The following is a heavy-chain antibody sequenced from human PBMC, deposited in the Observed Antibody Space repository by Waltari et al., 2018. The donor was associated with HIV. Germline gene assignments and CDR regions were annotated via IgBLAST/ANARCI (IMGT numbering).Heavy chain of an antibody. J-gene: IGHJ4*02. D-gene: IGHD2-15*01. CDR1: GFTFSSYG. CDR3: ATNIVVAATGTFDY. Sequence: VQLVESGGGVVQPGGSLRLSCAASGFTFSSYGMHWVRQAPGKGLEWVTFIRYDGSKKHYADSVKGRFTISRDNSDNTLYLEMNSLRTEDTAVYYCATNIVVAATGTFDYWGQGTRVIVTA. V-gene: IGHV3-30*02. CDR2: IRYDGSKK.